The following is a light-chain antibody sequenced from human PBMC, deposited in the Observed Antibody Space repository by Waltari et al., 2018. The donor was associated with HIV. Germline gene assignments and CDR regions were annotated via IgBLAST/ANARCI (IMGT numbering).Light chain of an antibody. V-gene: IGLV4-69*01. CDR3: QTWGPGFQV. CDR2: RNSDGSH. CDR1: NGHASYA. J-gene: IGLJ3*02. Sequence: QVVLTQSPSASASLGASVKLTCTLSNGHASYAIAWHQQQPEKGPLLLVKRNSDGSHFKGDGITDCCSGSSSGAERYRSIASLQAEDEADYYCQTWGPGFQVFGGGTKLTVL.